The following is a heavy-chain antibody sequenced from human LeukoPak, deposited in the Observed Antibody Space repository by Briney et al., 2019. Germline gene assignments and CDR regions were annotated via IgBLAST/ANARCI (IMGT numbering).Heavy chain of an antibody. J-gene: IGHJ4*02. CDR1: GFTFSSYA. Sequence: PGGSLRLSCAASGFTFSSYAMSWVRQAPGKGLEWVSGMSGSGDNTYYADSVKGRFTISRDNSKNTLYVQVNSLGTEDTAAYYCAKGSYYDSSGSFYFDYWGQGALVTVSS. CDR2: MSGSGDNT. D-gene: IGHD3-22*01. CDR3: AKGSYYDSSGSFYFDY. V-gene: IGHV3-23*01.